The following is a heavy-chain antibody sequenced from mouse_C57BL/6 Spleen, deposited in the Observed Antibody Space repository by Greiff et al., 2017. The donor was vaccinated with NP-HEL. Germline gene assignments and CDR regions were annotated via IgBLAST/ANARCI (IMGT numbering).Heavy chain of an antibody. D-gene: IGHD2-5*01. CDR3: ARENYSNYYFDY. Sequence: EVQLVESGGGLVKPGGSLKLSCAASGFTFSSYAMSWVRQTPEKRLEWVATISDGGSYTYYPDNVKGRFTISRDNAKNNLYLQMSHLKSEDTAMYYCARENYSNYYFDYWGQGTTLTVSS. CDR2: ISDGGSYT. V-gene: IGHV5-4*01. CDR1: GFTFSSYA. J-gene: IGHJ2*01.